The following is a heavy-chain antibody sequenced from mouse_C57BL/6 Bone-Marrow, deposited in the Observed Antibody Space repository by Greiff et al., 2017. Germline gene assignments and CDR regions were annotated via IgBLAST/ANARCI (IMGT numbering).Heavy chain of an antibody. D-gene: IGHD3-3*01. J-gene: IGHJ3*01. V-gene: IGHV5-6*01. CDR3: ARRGRFAY. CDR2: ISSGGSYT. CDR1: GFTFSSYG. Sequence: EVQRVESGGDLVKPGGSLKLSCAASGFTFSSYGMSWVRQTPDKRLEWVATISSGGSYTYYPDSVKGRFTISRDNAKNTLYLQKSSLKSEDTTMYYCARRGRFAYWGQGTLVTVST.